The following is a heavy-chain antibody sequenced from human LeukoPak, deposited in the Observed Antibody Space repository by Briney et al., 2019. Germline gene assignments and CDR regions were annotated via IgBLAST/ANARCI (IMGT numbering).Heavy chain of an antibody. CDR3: VRSVVVTAKSGAYAFDI. J-gene: IGHJ3*02. CDR2: IYYSGST. D-gene: IGHD2-21*02. CDR1: GGSISSGDYY. Sequence: SETLSLTCTVSGGSISSGDYYWSWIRQPPGKGLEWIGYIYYSGSTYYNPSLKSRVTISVDTSKNQFSLKLSSVTAADTAVYYCVRSVVVTAKSGAYAFDIWGQGTMVTV. V-gene: IGHV4-30-4*01.